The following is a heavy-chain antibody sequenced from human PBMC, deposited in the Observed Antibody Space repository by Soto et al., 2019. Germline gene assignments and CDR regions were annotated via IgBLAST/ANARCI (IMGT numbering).Heavy chain of an antibody. D-gene: IGHD6-13*01. CDR3: ARESQYSTSWQRFDS. V-gene: IGHV1-18*01. CDR2: VNTYNGNP. Sequence: QVQLVQSGGELKKPGASVKVSCKASGYTFTNYAISWVRQAPGRGLEWMGWVNTYNGNPNYAQIFQGRVTMTTDTSTGTAYMELRSLKSDDSAIYYCARESQYSTSWQRFDSWGQGTLVTVSS. CDR1: GYTFTNYA. J-gene: IGHJ4*02.